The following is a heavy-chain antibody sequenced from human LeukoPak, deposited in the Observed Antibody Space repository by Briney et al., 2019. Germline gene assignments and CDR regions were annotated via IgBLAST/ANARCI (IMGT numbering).Heavy chain of an antibody. CDR1: GFTFSSYS. CDR3: AKDRALGYCSGGSCYGPLFDY. V-gene: IGHV3-9*01. Sequence: GGSLRLSCAASGFTFSSYSMNWVRQAPGKGLEWVSGISWNSGSIGYADSVKGRFTISRDNAKNSLYLQMNSLRAEDTALYYCAKDRALGYCSGGSCYGPLFDYWGQGTLVTVSS. D-gene: IGHD2-15*01. J-gene: IGHJ4*02. CDR2: ISWNSGSI.